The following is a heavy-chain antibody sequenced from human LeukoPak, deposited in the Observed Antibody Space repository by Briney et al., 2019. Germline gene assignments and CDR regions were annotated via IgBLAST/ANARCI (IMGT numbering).Heavy chain of an antibody. CDR3: ARACSNYVYFDY. CDR2: IYYSGST. Sequence: SSETLSLTCTVSGGSISSYYWGWIRQPPGKGLEWIGSIYYSGSTYYNPSLKSRVTISVDTSKNQFSLKLSSVTAADTAVYYCARACSNYVYFDYWGQGTLVTVSS. CDR1: GGSISSYY. J-gene: IGHJ4*02. V-gene: IGHV4-39*01. D-gene: IGHD4-11*01.